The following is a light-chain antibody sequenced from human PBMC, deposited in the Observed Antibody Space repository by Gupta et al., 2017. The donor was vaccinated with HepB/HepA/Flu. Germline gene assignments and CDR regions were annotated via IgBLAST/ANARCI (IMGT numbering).Light chain of an antibody. CDR2: RNN. V-gene: IGLV1-47*01. CDR3: EEWDDSLGVGV. J-gene: IGLJ2*01. CDR1: SSNIGNNY. Sequence: QSVLTQPPSASGTPGQRVTISCSGSSSNIGNNYVYWHQQLPGTAPTLLIYRNNQRPSGVPDRFSGSKSGTSASLAIRGLRSEDEAEYYCEEWDDSLGVGVFGGGTKLTVL.